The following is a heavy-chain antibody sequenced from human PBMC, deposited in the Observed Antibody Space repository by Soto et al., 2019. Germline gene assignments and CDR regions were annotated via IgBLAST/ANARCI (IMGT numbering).Heavy chain of an antibody. CDR1: GYTFIAYF. D-gene: IGHD2-8*01. V-gene: IGHV1-2*04. Sequence: QVQLVQSGAEVMKPGASVKVSCKASGYTFIAYFIHWVRQAPGQGLEWMGRINPNTGATNYAQKFQVSLTMTRDTSISTAYMELSRLRSDDTAVYYCARMELGYCTSGGCPPYWYFDLWGRGTLITVSS. CDR3: ARMELGYCTSGGCPPYWYFDL. J-gene: IGHJ2*01. CDR2: INPNTGAT.